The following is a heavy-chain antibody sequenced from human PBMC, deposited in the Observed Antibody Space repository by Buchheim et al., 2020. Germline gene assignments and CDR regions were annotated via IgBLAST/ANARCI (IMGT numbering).Heavy chain of an antibody. D-gene: IGHD2-2*01. J-gene: IGHJ3*02. CDR1: GGSISSSSYY. CDR3: ARRCSSTSCLNAFDI. V-gene: IGHV4-39*02. Sequence: QLHLQESGPGLVKASETLSLTCTVSGGSISSSSYYWGWIRQPPGKGLEWIGSIYYSGSTYYNPSLKSRVTMSVDTSKSYFSLRLSSFTAADTAVYYCARRCSSTSCLNAFDIWGQGT. CDR2: IYYSGST.